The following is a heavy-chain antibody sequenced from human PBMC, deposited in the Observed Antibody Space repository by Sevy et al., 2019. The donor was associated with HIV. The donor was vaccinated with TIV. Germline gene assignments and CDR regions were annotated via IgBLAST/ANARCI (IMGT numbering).Heavy chain of an antibody. CDR3: AKDDSSAMIGIGYFQH. CDR2: ISWNSGSI. CDR1: GFTFDDYA. V-gene: IGHV3-9*01. Sequence: SLKISCAASGFTFDDYAMHWVRQAPGKGLEWVSGISWNSGSIGYADSVKGRFTISRDNAKNSLYLQMNSLRAEDTALYYCAKDDSSAMIGIGYFQHWGQGTLVTVSS. J-gene: IGHJ1*01. D-gene: IGHD3-22*01.